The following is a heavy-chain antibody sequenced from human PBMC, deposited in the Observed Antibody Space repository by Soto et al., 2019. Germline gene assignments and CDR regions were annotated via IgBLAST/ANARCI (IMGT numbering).Heavy chain of an antibody. J-gene: IGHJ6*02. D-gene: IGHD3-3*01. CDR3: ARVAYDFWSGYPPYGMDV. Sequence: SETLSLTCTVSGGSISSGDYYWSWIRQPPGKGLEWIGYIYYSGSTYYNPSLKSRVTISVDTSKNQFSLKLSSVTAADTAVYYCARVAYDFWSGYPPYGMDVWGQGTTVTVSS. V-gene: IGHV4-30-4*01. CDR2: IYYSGST. CDR1: GGSISSGDYY.